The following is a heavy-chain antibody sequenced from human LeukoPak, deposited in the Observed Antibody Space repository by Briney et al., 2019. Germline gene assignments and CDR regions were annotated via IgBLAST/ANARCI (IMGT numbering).Heavy chain of an antibody. V-gene: IGHV4-59*01. CDR1: GGSISSYY. D-gene: IGHD3-22*01. Sequence: SETLSLTCTVSGGSISSYYWSWIRQPPGKGLEWIGYIYYSGSTNYNPSLKSRVTISVDTSKNQFSLKLSSVTAADTAVYYCARDTTYYYDSSGYYYVVYFDYWGQGTLVTVSS. CDR3: ARDTTYYYDSSGYYYVVYFDY. CDR2: IYYSGST. J-gene: IGHJ4*02.